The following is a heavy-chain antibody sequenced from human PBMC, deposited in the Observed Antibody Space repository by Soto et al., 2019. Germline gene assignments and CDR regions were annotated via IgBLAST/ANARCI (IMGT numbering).Heavy chain of an antibody. J-gene: IGHJ4*02. Sequence: QVQLVESGGGVVQPGRSLRLSCAASGFTFSSYGMHWVRQAPGKGLEWVAVIWYDGSNKYYADSVKGRFTISRDNSKNTLYLQMNSLRAEDTAVYYCARSIAAAGTGYFDYWGQGTLVTVSS. V-gene: IGHV3-33*01. CDR2: IWYDGSNK. CDR1: GFTFSSYG. CDR3: ARSIAAAGTGYFDY. D-gene: IGHD6-13*01.